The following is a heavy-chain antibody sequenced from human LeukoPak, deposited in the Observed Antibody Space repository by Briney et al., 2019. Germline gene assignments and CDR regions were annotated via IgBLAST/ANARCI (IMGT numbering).Heavy chain of an antibody. V-gene: IGHV3-74*01. CDR1: GFTFSSYW. Sequence: GGSLRLSCAASGFTFSSYWMHWVRQAPGKGLVWVSRINSDGSSTSYADSVKGRFTISRDNAKNTLYLQMNSLRAEDTAVYYCARAPSMVYATGWFDPWGQGTLVTVSS. CDR3: ARAPSMVYATGWFDP. J-gene: IGHJ5*02. CDR2: INSDGSST. D-gene: IGHD2-8*01.